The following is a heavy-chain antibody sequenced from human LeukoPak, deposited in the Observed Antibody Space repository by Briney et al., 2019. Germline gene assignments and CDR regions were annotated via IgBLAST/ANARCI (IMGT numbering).Heavy chain of an antibody. V-gene: IGHV3-23*01. CDR1: GFTFNSYA. CDR3: ASSLRLWGTFDY. CDR2: ISGSGGST. Sequence: GGSLRLSCAASGFTFNSYAMSWVRQAPGKGLEWVSAISGSGGSTHYADSVKGRFTISRDNSKNTLYLQMNSLRAEDTAVYYCASSLRLWGTFDYWGQGTLVTVSS. D-gene: IGHD6-25*01. J-gene: IGHJ4*02.